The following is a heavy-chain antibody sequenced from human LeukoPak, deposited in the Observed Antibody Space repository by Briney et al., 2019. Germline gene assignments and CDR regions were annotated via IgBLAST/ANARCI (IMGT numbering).Heavy chain of an antibody. CDR3: ARVDCTGFSCYSGFDY. Sequence: GGSLRLSCAVSGFTFSSYWMSWVRQAPGKGLEWVANIKQDGSEEFYVDSVKGRFTISRDNAKNSLYLQMNSLRAEDTAVYYYARVDCTGFSCYSGFDYWGQGALATVSS. CDR2: IKQDGSEE. D-gene: IGHD2-15*01. V-gene: IGHV3-7*01. J-gene: IGHJ4*02. CDR1: GFTFSSYW.